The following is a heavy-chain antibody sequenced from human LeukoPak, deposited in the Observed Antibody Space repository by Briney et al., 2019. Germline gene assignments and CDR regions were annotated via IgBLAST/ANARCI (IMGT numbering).Heavy chain of an antibody. CDR3: ARESYYDSSGYSHDAFDI. Sequence: SETLSLTCTVSGYSISSGYYWGWIRQPPGKGLEWIGSIYHSGSTYYNPSLKSRVTISVDTSKNQFSLKLSSVTAADTAIYYCARESYYDSSGYSHDAFDIWGQGTMVTVSS. CDR1: GYSISSGYY. CDR2: IYHSGST. V-gene: IGHV4-38-2*02. J-gene: IGHJ3*02. D-gene: IGHD3-22*01.